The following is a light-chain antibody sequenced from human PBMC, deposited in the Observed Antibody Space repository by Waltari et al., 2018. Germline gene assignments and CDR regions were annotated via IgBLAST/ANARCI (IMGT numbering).Light chain of an antibody. J-gene: IGLJ3*02. CDR2: RNI. V-gene: IGLV1-40*01. Sequence: QSVLTQPPSVSGAPGQRVIVSCTGSSSNLGTGYNVHWYQQFPGTAPKLLIYRNINRPSGVPDRFSGSKSGTSASLVITGLQAEDEADYYCQTYDTSLSRVFGGGTKLTVL. CDR3: QTYDTSLSRV. CDR1: SSNLGTGYN.